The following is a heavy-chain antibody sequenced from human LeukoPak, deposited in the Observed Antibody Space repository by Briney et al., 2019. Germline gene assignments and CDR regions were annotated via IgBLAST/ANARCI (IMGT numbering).Heavy chain of an antibody. V-gene: IGHV4-59*01. D-gene: IGHD3-16*01. CDR3: ATDQARWGLYYFDY. CDR2: IYYSGGT. Sequence: KTSETLSLTCTVSGGSISSYYWSWIRQPPGKGLEWIGYIYYSGGTNYNPSLKSRVTISVDTSKNQFSLKLSSVTAADTAVYFCATDQARWGLYYFDYWGQGTLVTVSS. CDR1: GGSISSYY. J-gene: IGHJ4*02.